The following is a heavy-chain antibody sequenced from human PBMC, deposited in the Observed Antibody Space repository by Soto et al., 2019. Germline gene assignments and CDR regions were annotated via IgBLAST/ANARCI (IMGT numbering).Heavy chain of an antibody. CDR3: ARVERGTATTVVDAFDI. V-gene: IGHV4-34*01. Sequence: QVQLQQWGAGLLKPSETLSLTCAVYGGFVTSGSYYWSWIRQPPGKGLEWIGEMSHSGGTHFNPSLKSRVIISVDTSKNQFTPKMSSVTAADTALYYCARVERGTATTVVDAFDIWGPGTMVTVSS. D-gene: IGHD1-1*01. CDR2: MSHSGGT. J-gene: IGHJ3*02. CDR1: GGFVTSGSYY.